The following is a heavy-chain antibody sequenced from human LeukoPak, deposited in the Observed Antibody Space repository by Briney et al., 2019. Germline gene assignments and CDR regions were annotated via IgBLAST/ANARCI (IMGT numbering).Heavy chain of an antibody. CDR3: AREESTTVAFYFDH. J-gene: IGHJ4*02. CDR2: ISSDGRST. CDR1: GFTFSNHW. D-gene: IGHD4-11*01. Sequence: PGGSLALKCLASGFTFSNHWMNWIRQAAGEGLVLISRISSDGRSTSYAPSVQGRFTVSRDNAKNTVSLQINSLRADDTAVYYCAREESTTVAFYFDHWGQGTLVPVSS. V-gene: IGHV3-74*03.